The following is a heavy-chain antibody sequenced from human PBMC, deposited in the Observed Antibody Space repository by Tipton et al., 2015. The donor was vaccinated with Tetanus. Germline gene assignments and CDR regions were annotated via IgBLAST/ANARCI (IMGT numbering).Heavy chain of an antibody. D-gene: IGHD3-3*01. CDR3: TKGGFGGALNIGFDS. CDR1: GFNFHDFA. CDR2: ISSSAGPI. Sequence: SLRLSCSASGFNFHDFAMHWVRQAPGKGLEWVSGISSSAGPIGFAGSMKGRFTISRDNARNSLYLEMNNVRPEDTAFYYCTKGGFGGALNIGFDSWGQGTLVTVSS. J-gene: IGHJ5*01. V-gene: IGHV3-9*01.